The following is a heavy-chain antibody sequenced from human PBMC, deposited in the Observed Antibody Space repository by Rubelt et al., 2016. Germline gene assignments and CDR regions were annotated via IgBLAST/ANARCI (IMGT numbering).Heavy chain of an antibody. V-gene: IGHV3-7*04. CDR2: IKSDGSEK. J-gene: IGHJ4*02. CDR3: ARGHYGRDY. CDR1: GFTFSDHW. D-gene: IGHD3-16*01. Sequence: EVQLVDSGGGLVQPGGSLRLSCTASGFTFSDHWMSWVRQAPGKGLEWVADIKSDGSEKYYVDSVKGRFTISRDSAKNSLELQMNGLGAEDTGVYYGARGHYGRDYWGQGTLVTVSS.